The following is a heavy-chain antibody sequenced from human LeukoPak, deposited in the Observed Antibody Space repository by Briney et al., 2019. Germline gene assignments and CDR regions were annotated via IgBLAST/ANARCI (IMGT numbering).Heavy chain of an antibody. J-gene: IGHJ5*02. CDR1: GGSFSGYY. D-gene: IGHD7-27*01. CDR2: INHSGST. V-gene: IGHV4-34*01. CDR3: ARGPGENLESHWFDP. Sequence: TSETLSLTCAVYGGSFSGYYWSWIRQPPGKGLEWIGEINHSGSTNYNPSLKSRVTISVDTSKNQFSLKLSSVTAADTAVYYCARGPGENLESHWFDPWGQGTLVTVSS.